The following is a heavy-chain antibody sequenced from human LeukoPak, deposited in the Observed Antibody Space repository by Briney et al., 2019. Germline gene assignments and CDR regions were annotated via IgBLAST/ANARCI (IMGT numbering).Heavy chain of an antibody. CDR2: IKEDGSDK. V-gene: IGHV3-7*05. CDR3: ARDIGSPTFDY. J-gene: IGHJ4*02. CDR1: GFTFSNFW. Sequence: GGSLRLSCAASGFTFSNFWMAWVRQAPGKGLEWVARIKEDGSDKKYVDSVKGRFTISRDNPKTSLYLQMDSLRAEDTAVYYCARDIGSPTFDYWGQGGLVTVSS. D-gene: IGHD1-26*01.